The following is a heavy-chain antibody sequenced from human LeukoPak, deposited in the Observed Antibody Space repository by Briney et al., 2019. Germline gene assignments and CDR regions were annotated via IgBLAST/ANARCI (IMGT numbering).Heavy chain of an antibody. CDR3: ATYSSGSYYWSFDL. J-gene: IGHJ2*01. D-gene: IGHD3-22*01. Sequence: LETLSLTCTVSGGSIRSYYWSWIRQPPGKGLEWIGYIYYSGITSYNPSLKSRVTISVDTSKNQFSLKLSSVTAADTAVYYRATYSSGSYYWSFDLWGRGTLVTVSS. CDR2: IYYSGIT. CDR1: GGSIRSYY. V-gene: IGHV4-59*01.